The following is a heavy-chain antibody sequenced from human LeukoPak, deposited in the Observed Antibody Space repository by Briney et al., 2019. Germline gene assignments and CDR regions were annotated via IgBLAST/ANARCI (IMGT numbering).Heavy chain of an antibody. CDR3: ARAATNRDYGDRFDY. J-gene: IGHJ4*02. CDR2: INHSGST. D-gene: IGHD4-17*01. V-gene: IGHV4-34*01. Sequence: SETLSLTCAVYGGSFSGYYWSWIRQPPGKGLEWIGEINHSGSTNYNPSLKSRVTISVDTSKNQFSLKLSSVTAADTAVYYCARAATNRDYGDRFDYWGQGTLVTVSS. CDR1: GGSFSGYY.